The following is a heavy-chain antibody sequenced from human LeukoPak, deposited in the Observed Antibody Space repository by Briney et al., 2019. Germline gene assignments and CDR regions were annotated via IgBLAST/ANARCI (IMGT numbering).Heavy chain of an antibody. J-gene: IGHJ3*02. CDR1: GYTFTGYY. CDR3: AREYYDGSGLKYAFDI. Sequence: ASVKVSCKASGYTFTGYYMHWVRQAPGQGLEWMGWINPNSGGTNYAQKFQGRVTMTRDTSSSTAYMELSRLRFDDTAVYFCAREYYDGSGLKYAFDIWGQGTMVTVSS. V-gene: IGHV1-2*02. D-gene: IGHD3-22*01. CDR2: INPNSGGT.